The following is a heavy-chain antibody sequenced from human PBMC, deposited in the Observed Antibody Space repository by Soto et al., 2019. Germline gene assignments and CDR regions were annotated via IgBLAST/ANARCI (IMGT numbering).Heavy chain of an antibody. D-gene: IGHD2-2*02. CDR3: AREGRGKKAGYNGLVSLGY. CDR1: GFSFTGYY. Sequence: ASVKVSCKASGFSFTGYYIHWLRQAPGQGLEWMGWINAHSGGTEYAQKFQGRVTLTRDTSIATAYLTLTSLTSDDTAVYYCAREGRGKKAGYNGLVSLGYWGQGTLVTVSS. J-gene: IGHJ4*02. CDR2: INAHSGGT. V-gene: IGHV1-2*02.